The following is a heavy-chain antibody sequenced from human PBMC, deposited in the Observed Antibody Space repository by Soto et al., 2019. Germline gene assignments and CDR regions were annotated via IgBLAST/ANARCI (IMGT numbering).Heavy chain of an antibody. CDR1: GFTFSSYS. CDR2: ISSSSSTI. V-gene: IGHV3-48*02. Sequence: EVQLVESGGGLVQPGGSLRLSCAASGFTFSSYSMNWVRQAPGKGLEWVSYISSSSSTIYYADSVKGRFTISRDNAKNSLYLQMNSLRDEDTAVYYCARGCGGSCYHGFDYWGQGTLVTVSS. CDR3: ARGCGGSCYHGFDY. D-gene: IGHD2-15*01. J-gene: IGHJ4*02.